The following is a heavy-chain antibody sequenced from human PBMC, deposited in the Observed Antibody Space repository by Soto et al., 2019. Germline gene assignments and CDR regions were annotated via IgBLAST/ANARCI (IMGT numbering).Heavy chain of an antibody. J-gene: IGHJ6*02. CDR2: INHSGST. Sequence: SETLSLTCAAYGGSFSGYYWSWIRQPPGKGLEWIGEINHSGSTNYNPSLKSRVTISADTSTNQFSQKLSSVTAADTAVYYCARGRNYEILTGQGYYYGMDVWGQGTTVTVSS. CDR1: GGSFSGYY. CDR3: ARGRNYEILTGQGYYYGMDV. D-gene: IGHD3-9*01. V-gene: IGHV4-34*01.